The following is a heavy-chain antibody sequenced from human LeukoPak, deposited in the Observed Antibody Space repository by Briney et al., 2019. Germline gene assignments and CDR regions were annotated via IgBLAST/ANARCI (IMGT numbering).Heavy chain of an antibody. CDR2: IKSKTDGGTA. CDR1: GFTFPNTW. J-gene: IGHJ5*02. V-gene: IGHV3-15*01. Sequence: NSGGSLRLSCAASGFTFPNTWMSWVSQAPGKGLEWVGRIKSKTDGGTADYAAPGKGRFTISRDDSKNTMYLQMNSLKTEDTAVYYCITWRWFDPWGQGTLVTVSS. CDR3: ITWRWFDP.